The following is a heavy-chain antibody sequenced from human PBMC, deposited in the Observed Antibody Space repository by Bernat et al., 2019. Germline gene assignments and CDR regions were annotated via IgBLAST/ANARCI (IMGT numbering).Heavy chain of an antibody. J-gene: IGHJ6*03. CDR2: IYYSGST. V-gene: IGHV4-39*01. CDR1: GGSISSSSYY. D-gene: IGHD3-3*01. Sequence: QLQLQESGPGLVKPSETLSLTCTVSGGSISSSSYYWGWIRQPPGKGLEWIGSIYYSGSTYYNPSLKSRVTISVDTSKNQFSLKLSSVTAADTAVYYCARGYDFWSGYYTVYYYYYYYYMDVWGKGTTVTVSS. CDR3: ARGYDFWSGYYTVYYYYYYYYMDV.